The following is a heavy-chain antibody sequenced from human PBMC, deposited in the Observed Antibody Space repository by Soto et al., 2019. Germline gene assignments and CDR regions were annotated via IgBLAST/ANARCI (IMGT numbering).Heavy chain of an antibody. CDR2: IKSKIDGGTT. CDR3: TTDSHFTMKLVRFDY. V-gene: IGHV3-15*07. J-gene: IGHJ4*01. CDR1: GFTFTTAW. Sequence: EVQLVESGGGLVEPGGSPRLSCAASGFTFTTAWINWVRQAPGKGLEWVGRIKSKIDGGTTDFAAPVKGRFAISRDDSRNMVYFQMNSLEIEDTAVYYCTTDSHFTMKLVRFDYWGLGTLVTVSS. D-gene: IGHD3-22*01.